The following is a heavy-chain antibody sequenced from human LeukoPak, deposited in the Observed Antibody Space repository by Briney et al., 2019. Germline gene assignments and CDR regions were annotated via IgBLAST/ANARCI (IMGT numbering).Heavy chain of an antibody. CDR1: GGSISSYY. Sequence: SETLCLICTVSGGSISSYYWSWIRQPPGKGLEWIGYIYYTGSTNYNPSLKSRVTISVDTSKNQFSLKLSSVTAADTAVYYCARCGHDSRLGWFDPWGQGTLVTVSS. CDR3: ARCGHDSRLGWFDP. J-gene: IGHJ5*02. CDR2: IYYTGST. V-gene: IGHV4-59*01. D-gene: IGHD5-12*01.